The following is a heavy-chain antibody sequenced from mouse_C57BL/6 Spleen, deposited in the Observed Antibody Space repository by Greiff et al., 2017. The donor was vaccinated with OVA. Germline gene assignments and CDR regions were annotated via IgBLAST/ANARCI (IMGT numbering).Heavy chain of an antibody. CDR2: IYPGDGDT. Sequence: VKLVESGPELVKPGASVKISCKASGYAFSSSWMNWVKQRPGKGLEWIGRIYPGDGDTNYNGKFKGKATLTADKSSSTAYMQLSSLTSEDSAVYFCARSYSSGNYFDYWGQGTTLTVSS. V-gene: IGHV1-82*01. D-gene: IGHD3-2*02. CDR1: GYAFSSSW. J-gene: IGHJ2*01. CDR3: ARSYSSGNYFDY.